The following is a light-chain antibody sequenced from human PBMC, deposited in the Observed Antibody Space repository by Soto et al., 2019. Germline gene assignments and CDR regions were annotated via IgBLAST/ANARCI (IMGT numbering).Light chain of an antibody. CDR3: QESYSDSYT. CDR1: QTITTY. Sequence: IQMTQSPSSLSASVGDRVTITCRASQTITTYLNWYQQKPGRAPKLLIYAASSLQSGVTSRFSGSRSGTDYTLTINSLQPEDFATYYCQESYSDSYTFGQGTELEIK. V-gene: IGKV1-39*01. J-gene: IGKJ2*01. CDR2: AAS.